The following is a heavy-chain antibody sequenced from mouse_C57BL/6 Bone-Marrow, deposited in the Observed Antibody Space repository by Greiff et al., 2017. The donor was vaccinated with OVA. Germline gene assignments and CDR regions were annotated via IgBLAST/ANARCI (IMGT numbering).Heavy chain of an antibody. D-gene: IGHD4-1*01. CDR2: INHDGSST. J-gene: IGHJ3*01. CDR1: GFTFSDYY. V-gene: IGHV5-16*01. CDR3: ARAEDWGWCAY. Sequence: EVQGVESEGGLVQPGSSMKLSCTASGFTFSDYYMAWVRQVPEQGLEWVANINHDGSSTYYLDSLKSRFIISRDNAKHSLYLQMSSLKSEDTATDYCARAEDWGWCAYWGQGTLVTVSA.